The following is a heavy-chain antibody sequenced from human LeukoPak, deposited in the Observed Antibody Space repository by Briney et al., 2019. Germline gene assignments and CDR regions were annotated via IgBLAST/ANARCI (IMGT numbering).Heavy chain of an antibody. V-gene: IGHV1-18*01. J-gene: IGHJ4*02. CDR2: ISAYNGNT. D-gene: IGHD4-23*01. CDR1: GYTFTSYG. CDR3: ARGAYGGNSLDY. Sequence: ASVKVSCKASGYTFTSYGISWVRQAPGQGLEWMGWISAYNGNTNYAQKLQGRVTMTRDMSTSTVYMELSSLRSEDTAVYYCARGAYGGNSLDYWGQGTLVTVSS.